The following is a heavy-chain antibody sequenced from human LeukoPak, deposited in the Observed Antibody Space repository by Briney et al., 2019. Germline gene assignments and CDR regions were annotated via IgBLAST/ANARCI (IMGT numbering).Heavy chain of an antibody. CDR1: GGSISSGGYY. CDR2: IYYSGST. Sequence: PSETLSLTCSVSGGSISSGGYYWSWIRQHPGKGLEWIGYIYYSGSTYYNPSLKSRVTISVDTSKNQFSLKLSSVTAADTAVYYCASGGSGSYPIGAFDIWGQGTMVTVSS. J-gene: IGHJ3*02. V-gene: IGHV4-31*03. CDR3: ASGGSGSYPIGAFDI. D-gene: IGHD1-26*01.